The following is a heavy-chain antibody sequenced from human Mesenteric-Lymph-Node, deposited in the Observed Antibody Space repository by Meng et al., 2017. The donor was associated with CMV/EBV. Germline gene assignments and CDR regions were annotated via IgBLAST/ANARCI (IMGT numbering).Heavy chain of an antibody. V-gene: IGHV5-51*01. J-gene: IGHJ5*02. CDR2: IYPGDSDT. Sequence: YTFTNYWIGWVRQMPGKGLEWMGIIYPGDSDTRYSPSFQGQVTISADKSISTAYLQWSSLKASDTAMYYCARRQYYGSGSSLAFDPWGQGTLVTVSS. CDR1: YTFTNYW. CDR3: ARRQYYGSGSSLAFDP. D-gene: IGHD3-10*01.